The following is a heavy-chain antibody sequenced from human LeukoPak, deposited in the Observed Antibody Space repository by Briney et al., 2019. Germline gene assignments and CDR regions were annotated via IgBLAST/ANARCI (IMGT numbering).Heavy chain of an antibody. D-gene: IGHD1-26*01. J-gene: IGHJ3*02. V-gene: IGHV3-74*01. CDR2: INGDGSST. CDR1: GFTFSSYW. Sequence: GGSLRLSCAASGFTFSSYWMHWVRQAPGKGLVWVSRINGDGSSTSYADSVKGRFTISRDNAKNTLYLQMNSLRDEDTAVYYCARDSAFAFDIWGQGTMVTVSS. CDR3: ARDSAFAFDI.